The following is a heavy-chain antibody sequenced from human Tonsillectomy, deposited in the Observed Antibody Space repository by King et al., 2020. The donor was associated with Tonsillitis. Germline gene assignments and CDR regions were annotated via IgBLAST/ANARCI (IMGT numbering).Heavy chain of an antibody. CDR2: IYPGDSDT. V-gene: IGHV5-51*01. Sequence: QLVQSGAEVKKPGESLKISCKGSGYSFTSYWIGWVRQMPGKGLEWMGIIYPGDSDTGYSPSFQGQVTISADKSISTAYLQWSSLKASDTAMYYCARQGAPRSMGFSYYFDYWGQGTLVTVSS. CDR1: GYSFTSYW. CDR3: ARQGAPRSMGFSYYFDY. J-gene: IGHJ4*02. D-gene: IGHD3-3*01.